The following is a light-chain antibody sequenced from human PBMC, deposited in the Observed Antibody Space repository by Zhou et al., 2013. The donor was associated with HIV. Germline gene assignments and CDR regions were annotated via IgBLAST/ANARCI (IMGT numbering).Light chain of an antibody. CDR2: GVS. CDR3: QQYPWT. J-gene: IGKJ1*01. Sequence: EIVMTQSPATLSVSPGERATLSCRASQSVSGNLAWYQQKPGQAPRLLIYGVSTRATGTPARFSGSGSGTEFTLTISSMQPEDFAVYYCQQYPWTFGQGTKVEIK. V-gene: IGKV3-15*01. CDR1: QSVSGN.